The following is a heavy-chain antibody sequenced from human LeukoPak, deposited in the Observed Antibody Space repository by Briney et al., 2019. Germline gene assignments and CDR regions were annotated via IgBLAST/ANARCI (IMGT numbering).Heavy chain of an antibody. D-gene: IGHD6-13*01. V-gene: IGHV1-58*02. Sequence: ASVKVSCKASGFTFTSSAMQWVRQARGQRLEGIGWIVVGSGNTNYAQKFQERVTITREMSTSTAYMELSSLRSEDTAVYYCAKVIAAAVGGAFDIWGQGTMVTVSS. CDR1: GFTFTSSA. CDR2: IVVGSGNT. CDR3: AKVIAAAVGGAFDI. J-gene: IGHJ3*02.